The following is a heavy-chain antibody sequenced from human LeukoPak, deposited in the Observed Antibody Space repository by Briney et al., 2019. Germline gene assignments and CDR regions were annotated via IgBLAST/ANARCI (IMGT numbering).Heavy chain of an antibody. J-gene: IGHJ4*02. V-gene: IGHV3-30*18. CDR2: ISYDGSNK. CDR1: GFTFSSYG. CDR3: AKGCWVVTATYYFDY. Sequence: GRSLRLSCAASGFTFSSYGMHWVRQAPGKGLEWVAVISYDGSNKYYADSVKGRFTISRDNSKNTLYLQMNSLRAEDTAVYYCAKGCWVVTATYYFDYWGQGTLVTVSS. D-gene: IGHD2-21*02.